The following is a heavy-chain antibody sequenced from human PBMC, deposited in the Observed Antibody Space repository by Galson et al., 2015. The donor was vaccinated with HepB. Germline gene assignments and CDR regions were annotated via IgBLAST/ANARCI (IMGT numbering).Heavy chain of an antibody. V-gene: IGHV3-23*01. Sequence: LRLSCAASGFTFSSYAMSWVRQAPGKGLEWVSAISGSGGSTYYADSVKGRFTISRDNSKNTLYLQMNSLRAEDTAAYYCAKDGPMATGLGFDYWGQGTLVTVSS. J-gene: IGHJ4*02. CDR3: AKDGPMATGLGFDY. D-gene: IGHD5-24*01. CDR2: ISGSGGST. CDR1: GFTFSSYA.